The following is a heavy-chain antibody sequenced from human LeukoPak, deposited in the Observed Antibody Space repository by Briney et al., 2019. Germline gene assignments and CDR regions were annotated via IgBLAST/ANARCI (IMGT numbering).Heavy chain of an antibody. CDR1: GDSVSSNSAA. Sequence: SQTLSLTCAISGDSVSSNSAAWNWLRQSPARGLEWLGRTYYRSKWYTDYAVSVKSRITINADTSKDQFSLQLNSVTPEDTALYYCAREYHNMMVEWGQGTRVTVSS. V-gene: IGHV6-1*01. CDR3: AREYHNMMVE. CDR2: TYYRSKWYT. D-gene: IGHD3-22*01. J-gene: IGHJ4*02.